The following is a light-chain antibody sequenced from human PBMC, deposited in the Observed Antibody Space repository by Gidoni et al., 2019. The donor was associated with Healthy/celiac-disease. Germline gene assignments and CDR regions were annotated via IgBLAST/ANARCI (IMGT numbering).Light chain of an antibody. CDR3: QQYGSSPLLT. J-gene: IGKJ4*01. CDR2: GAS. Sequence: EIALTQSPGTLSLSPGERATLSCRASQSVSSNYLAWYQQKPGQAPRLLIYGASSRATGIPDRFSGSGSGTDFTLTISRLEPEDFAVYYCQQYGSSPLLTFGGGTKVEIK. CDR1: QSVSSNY. V-gene: IGKV3-20*01.